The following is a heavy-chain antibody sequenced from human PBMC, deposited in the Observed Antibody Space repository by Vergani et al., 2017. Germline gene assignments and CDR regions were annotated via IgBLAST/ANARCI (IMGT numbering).Heavy chain of an antibody. CDR3: ARREAAAGGYNWFDP. Sequence: QVQLQESGPGLVKPSQTLSLTCTVSGGSISSGGYYWSWIRQHPGKGLEWIGYISYNGNTYYNPSLKSRVTMSIDTSKSQFSLKLSSVTAADTAVYYCARREAAAGGYNWFDPWGQGTLVTVSS. J-gene: IGHJ5*02. D-gene: IGHD6-13*01. CDR2: ISYNGNT. V-gene: IGHV4-31*03. CDR1: GGSISSGGYY.